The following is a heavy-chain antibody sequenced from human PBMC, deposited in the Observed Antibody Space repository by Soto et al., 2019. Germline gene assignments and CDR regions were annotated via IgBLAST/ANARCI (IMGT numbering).Heavy chain of an antibody. CDR2: LSSSSSTI. CDR3: ARDQRDIVVVVAANYYFDY. CDR1: GFTFSSYS. Sequence: EVQLVESGGGLVQPGGSLRLSCAASGFTFSSYSMNWVRQAPGKGLEWVAYLSSSSSTIYYADSVKGRFTISRDNAKNSLDLQMNSLRAEDKTVYYGARDQRDIVVVVAANYYFDYWGQGTLVTVSS. V-gene: IGHV3-48*01. J-gene: IGHJ4*02. D-gene: IGHD2-15*01.